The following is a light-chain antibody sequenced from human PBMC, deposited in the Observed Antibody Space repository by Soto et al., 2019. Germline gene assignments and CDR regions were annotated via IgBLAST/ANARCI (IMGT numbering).Light chain of an antibody. CDR2: AAS. J-gene: IGKJ5*01. Sequence: DIQMTQSPSTLSGSVGDRVTITCRASQGIRNGLGWYQQKPGKSPKRLIYAASSLQSGVPSRFSGSGSGTEFTLTISSLQPEDFATYFCLQRSSWPITFGQGTRLEIK. CDR3: LQRSSWPIT. V-gene: IGKV1-17*01. CDR1: QGIRNG.